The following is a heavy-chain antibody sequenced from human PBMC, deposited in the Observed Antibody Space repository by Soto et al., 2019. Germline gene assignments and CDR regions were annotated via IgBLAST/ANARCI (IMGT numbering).Heavy chain of an antibody. D-gene: IGHD2-15*01. CDR3: ARTGGYYYGMDV. CDR1: GYTFTSYA. CDR2: INAGNGNT. V-gene: IGHV1-3*01. J-gene: IGHJ6*02. Sequence: QVQLVQSGAEVKKPGASVKVSCKASGYTFTSYAMHWVRQAPGQRLEWMGWINAGNGNTKYSQKFQGRGTITRDTSASTAYMELSSLRSEDTAVYYCARTGGYYYGMDVWGQGTTVTVSS.